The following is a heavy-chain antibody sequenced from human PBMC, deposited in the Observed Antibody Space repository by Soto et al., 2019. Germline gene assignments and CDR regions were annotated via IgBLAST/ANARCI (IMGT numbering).Heavy chain of an antibody. V-gene: IGHV3-13*01. J-gene: IGHJ5*02. Sequence: EVQLVESGGGLVQPGGSLRLSCAASGFTFSSYDMHWVRQATGKGLEWVSAIGTAGDTYYPGSVKGRFTISRENANNSLYLQMNILRAGDTAVYYCARERLPNWFDPWGQGTLVTVSS. CDR2: IGTAGDT. D-gene: IGHD2-15*01. CDR1: GFTFSSYD. CDR3: ARERLPNWFDP.